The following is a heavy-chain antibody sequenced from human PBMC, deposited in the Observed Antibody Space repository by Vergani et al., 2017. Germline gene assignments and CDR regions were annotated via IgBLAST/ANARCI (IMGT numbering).Heavy chain of an antibody. CDR3: ARSLSIAAAHDAFDI. CDR1: GFTFSSYS. Sequence: EVQLVESGGGLVKPGGSLRLSCEASGFTFSSYSMNWVRQVPGEGLDWVSSISSSSSYSYYADSVKGRFPISRDNAKNSLYLKMNSLRAEDTAVYYCARSLSIAAAHDAFDIWGQGTMVTVSS. J-gene: IGHJ3*02. CDR2: ISSSSSYS. V-gene: IGHV3-21*01. D-gene: IGHD6-13*01.